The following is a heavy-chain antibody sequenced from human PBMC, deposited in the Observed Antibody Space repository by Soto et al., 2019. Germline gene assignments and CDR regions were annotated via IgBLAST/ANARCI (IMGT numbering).Heavy chain of an antibody. Sequence: ASVKVSCQASGYTFTSYGISWVRQAPGQGLEWMGWISAYNGNTNYAQKLQGRVTMTTDTSTSTAYMELRSLRSDDTAVYYCAREQWLADYYYYGMDVWGQGTTVTVSS. CDR3: AREQWLADYYYYGMDV. CDR1: GYTFTSYG. CDR2: ISAYNGNT. D-gene: IGHD6-19*01. V-gene: IGHV1-18*04. J-gene: IGHJ6*02.